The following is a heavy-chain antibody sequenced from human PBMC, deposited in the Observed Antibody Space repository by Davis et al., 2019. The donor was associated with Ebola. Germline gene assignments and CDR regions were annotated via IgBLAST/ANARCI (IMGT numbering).Heavy chain of an antibody. V-gene: IGHV4-34*01. CDR1: GGSFSEYF. J-gene: IGHJ4*02. CDR3: ARTTKTNIEDSGLGYNSFDY. Sequence: QTLSLTCGVSGGSFSEYFWSWIRQPPEKGLEWIGEISHHNGYTNYNPSLRSRVAISVDSSKNQFSLKINSVTAADTATYYCARTTKTNIEDSGLGYNSFDYWGQGVLVSVSS. D-gene: IGHD2/OR15-2a*01. CDR2: ISHHNGYT.